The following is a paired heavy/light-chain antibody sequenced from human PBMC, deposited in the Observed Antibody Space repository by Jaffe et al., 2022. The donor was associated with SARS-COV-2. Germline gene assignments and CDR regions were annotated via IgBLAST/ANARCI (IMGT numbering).Light chain of an antibody. V-gene: IGKV3-15*01. CDR1: QSVTNN. CDR3: QQYETWPPLT. CDR2: AAS. J-gene: IGKJ4*01. Sequence: EVVMTQSPATLSVSPGGRAALSCRASQSVTNNLAWYQQKPGQAPRLLIYAASTRATGVPARFRGSGSGTEFTLTISSVQSEDSAVYHCQQYETWPPLTFGGGTKVEIK.
Heavy chain of an antibody. CDR1: GFTFGDYA. D-gene: IGHD3-10*01. CDR2: ISYDGSRN. CDR3: ATAPPRVSGNFPGYFAL. J-gene: IGHJ2*01. V-gene: IGHV3-30*04. Sequence: QVQLVESGGGVVQPGRSLRLSCAASGFTFGDYAMNWIRQAPGRGLEWVTLISYDGSRNYYTDSARGRFTISRDNSRNTLYLQMDSLRAEDTAVYYCATAPPRVSGNFPGYFALWGRGTLVTVSS.